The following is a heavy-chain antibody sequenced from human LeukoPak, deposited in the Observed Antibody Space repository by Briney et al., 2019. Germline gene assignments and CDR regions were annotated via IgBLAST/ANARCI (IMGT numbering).Heavy chain of an antibody. Sequence: ASVKVSCKASGYTFTGDYVHWVRQAPGQGLEWMGWINPNSGGTNYAQKFQGRVTMTRDTSINTAYMELSRLTSDDTAVYYCARDQDGYNHDYWGQGTLVTVSS. J-gene: IGHJ4*02. V-gene: IGHV1-2*02. CDR3: ARDQDGYNHDY. CDR1: GYTFTGDY. CDR2: INPNSGGT. D-gene: IGHD5-24*01.